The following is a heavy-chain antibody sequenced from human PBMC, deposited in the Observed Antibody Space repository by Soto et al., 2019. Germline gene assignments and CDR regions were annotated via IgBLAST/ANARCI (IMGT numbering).Heavy chain of an antibody. D-gene: IGHD6-19*01. Sequence: QVQLVESGGGVVQPGRSLRLSCAASGFTFSSYAMHWVRQAPGKGLEWVAVISYDGSNKYYADSVKGRFTISRDNSKNTLYLQMNSLRAEDTAVYYCAREPSLPVVGDAFDIWGQGTIVTVCS. J-gene: IGHJ3*02. CDR1: GFTFSSYA. CDR2: ISYDGSNK. CDR3: AREPSLPVVGDAFDI. V-gene: IGHV3-30-3*01.